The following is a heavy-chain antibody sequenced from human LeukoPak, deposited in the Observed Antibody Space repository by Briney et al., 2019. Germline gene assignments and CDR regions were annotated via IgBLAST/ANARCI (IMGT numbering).Heavy chain of an antibody. CDR2: IFYSGSA. CDR3: ARGRSGGLDAFDI. J-gene: IGHJ3*02. V-gene: IGHV4-39*07. Sequence: SETLSLTCTVSGDSITSGSYYWAWIRQPPGKGLEWIGNIFYSGSAYYNPSLKSRVTISLDTSKNQFSLKLTSVTAADTAVFYCARGRSGGLDAFDIWGQGTMVTVSS. CDR1: GDSITSGSYY. D-gene: IGHD6-19*01.